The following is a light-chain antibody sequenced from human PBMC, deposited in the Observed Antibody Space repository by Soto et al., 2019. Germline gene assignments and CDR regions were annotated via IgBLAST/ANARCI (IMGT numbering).Light chain of an antibody. CDR2: DAS. CDR1: QNVRSY. Sequence: EIVLTQSPVTLSLSPGESATLSCRASQNVRSYLAWYQQRPGQAPRLLICDASTRATGIPARFSGSGSGTDFTLSISSLEPEDFVVYYCQQRSNWPGTFGGGTKVDIK. V-gene: IGKV3-11*01. J-gene: IGKJ4*01. CDR3: QQRSNWPGT.